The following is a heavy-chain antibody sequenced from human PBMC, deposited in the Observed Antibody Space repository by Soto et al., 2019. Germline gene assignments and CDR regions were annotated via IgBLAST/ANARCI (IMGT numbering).Heavy chain of an antibody. CDR1: GGSFSGYY. Sequence: SETLSLTXAVYGGSFSGYYWSWIRQPPGKGLEWIGEINHSGSTNYNPSLKSRVTISVDTSKNQFSLKLSSVTAADTAVYYCARIAAAGTAGDYYYGMDVWGQGTTVTVSS. CDR2: INHSGST. CDR3: ARIAAAGTAGDYYYGMDV. V-gene: IGHV4-34*01. D-gene: IGHD6-13*01. J-gene: IGHJ6*02.